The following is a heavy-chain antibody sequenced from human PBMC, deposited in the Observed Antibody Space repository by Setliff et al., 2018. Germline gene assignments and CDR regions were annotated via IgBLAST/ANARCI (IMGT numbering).Heavy chain of an antibody. J-gene: IGHJ4*02. CDR3: ARGGLAAAATH. CDR1: GYSMSSGYY. D-gene: IGHD6-13*01. Sequence: SETLSLTCAVSGYSMSSGYYWGWFRQPPGKGLEWIGSIYHSGQTFYNPSLKSRATLSVDTSKNQSSLRLTSVPAADTAVYYCARGGLAAAATHWGQGTLVTVSS. CDR2: IYHSGQT. V-gene: IGHV4-38-2*01.